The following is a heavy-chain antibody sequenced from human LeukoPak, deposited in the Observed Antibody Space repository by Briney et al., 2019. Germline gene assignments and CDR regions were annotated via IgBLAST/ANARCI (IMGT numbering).Heavy chain of an antibody. CDR3: ARVGDRTYYYDTAFDY. D-gene: IGHD3-22*01. CDR2: IYDSGST. CDR1: GGSIRSSYYY. J-gene: IGHJ4*02. Sequence: SETLSLTCTVSGGSIRSSYYYWGWIRQPPGKGLEWIGSIYDSGSTYYNPSLKSRVTISVDTSKNQFSLKLSSVTAADTAVYYCARVGDRTYYYDTAFDYWGQGTLVTVSS. V-gene: IGHV4-39*07.